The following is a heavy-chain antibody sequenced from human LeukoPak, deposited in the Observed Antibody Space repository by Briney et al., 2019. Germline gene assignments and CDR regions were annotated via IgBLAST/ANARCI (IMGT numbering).Heavy chain of an antibody. CDR2: IKSRTDGETT. CDR3: TTVHGAGPVNFDY. Sequence: GGSLRLSCTASGFTSNSVWMTWVRQAPGKGLEWVGRIKSRTDGETTDYAAPVKGRFSISRDDSENTLYLQMNSLKNEDTAVYFCTTVHGAGPVNFDYWGQGSLVTVSS. D-gene: IGHD3-16*01. V-gene: IGHV3-15*01. J-gene: IGHJ4*02. CDR1: GFTSNSVW.